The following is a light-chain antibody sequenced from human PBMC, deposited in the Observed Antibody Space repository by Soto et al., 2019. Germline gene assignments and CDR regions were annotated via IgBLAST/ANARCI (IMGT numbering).Light chain of an antibody. Sequence: DIQMTQSPSTLSASVGDRVTITCRASQSITTWLAWYQQKPGKAPKLLIYKATNLQSGVPSRFSGSGSGTEFSLTISSLQPDDYATYYCQQYKSYPWTFGQGTKVDIK. CDR2: KAT. J-gene: IGKJ1*01. CDR3: QQYKSYPWT. V-gene: IGKV1-5*03. CDR1: QSITTW.